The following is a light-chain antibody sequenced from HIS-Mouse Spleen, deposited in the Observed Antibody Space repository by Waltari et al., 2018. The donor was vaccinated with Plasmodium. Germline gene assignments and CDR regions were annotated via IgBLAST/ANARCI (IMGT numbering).Light chain of an antibody. CDR3: YSTDSSGNHRV. Sequence: SYELTQPPSVSVSPGQTARITCSGDALPKKYNYWYLQKTCQAPVLFIYEDSKRPSGFPERFSGASSGTMATLTISGAQVEDEADYYCYSTDSSGNHRVFGGGTKLTVL. CDR1: ALPKKY. J-gene: IGLJ3*02. V-gene: IGLV3-10*01. CDR2: EDS.